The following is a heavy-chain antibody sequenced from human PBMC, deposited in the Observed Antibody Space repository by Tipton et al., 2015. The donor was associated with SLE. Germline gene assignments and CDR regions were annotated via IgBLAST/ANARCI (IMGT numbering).Heavy chain of an antibody. J-gene: IGHJ3*01. CDR3: ATHRRWSSPLDS. CDR2: ISAYNGNG. V-gene: IGHV1-18*04. CDR1: GYTFTSYG. Sequence: QLVQSGAEVKKPGASVKVSCKASGYTFTSYGISWVRQAPGQGLEWMGWISAYNGNGNSGQAFQGRATITTDTSTGTAYMELKSLTSDDTAAYYCATHRRWSSPLDSWGQGTMVTVSS. D-gene: IGHD2-15*01.